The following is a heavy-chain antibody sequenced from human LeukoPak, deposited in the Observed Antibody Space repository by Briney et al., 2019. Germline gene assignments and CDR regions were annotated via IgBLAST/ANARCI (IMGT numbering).Heavy chain of an antibody. J-gene: IGHJ4*02. CDR2: ISYDGSNE. V-gene: IGHV3-30*04. Sequence: PGGSLRLSCAASGFIFSSYAMHWVRQAPGKGLEWVAVISYDGSNEYYADSVKGRFTISRDNAKNTVYLQMNSLRAEDTAVYYCARGRSGSYGFFDYWSLGNLVTVSS. D-gene: IGHD3-10*01. CDR1: GFIFSSYA. CDR3: ARGRSGSYGFFDY.